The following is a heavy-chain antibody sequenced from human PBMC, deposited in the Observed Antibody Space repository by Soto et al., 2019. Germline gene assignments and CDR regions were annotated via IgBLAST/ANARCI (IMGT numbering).Heavy chain of an antibody. Sequence: QPGGSLRLSCAASGFTFSSYSMSWVRQAPGKGLEWVSAISGSGGSTYYADSVKGRFTISRDNSKNTLYLQMNSLRAEDTAVYYCAKDLRSGYPDHYYGMDVWGQGTTVTVSS. J-gene: IGHJ6*02. D-gene: IGHD3-22*01. V-gene: IGHV3-23*01. CDR1: GFTFSSYS. CDR2: ISGSGGST. CDR3: AKDLRSGYPDHYYGMDV.